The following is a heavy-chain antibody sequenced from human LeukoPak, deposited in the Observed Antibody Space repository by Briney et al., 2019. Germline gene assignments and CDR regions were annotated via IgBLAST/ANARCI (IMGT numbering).Heavy chain of an antibody. CDR2: MNPNSGNT. CDR1: GYTFTSYD. V-gene: IGHV1-8*01. J-gene: IGHJ4*02. D-gene: IGHD2-21*01. Sequence: ASVKVSCKASGYTFTSYDINWVRQATGQGLEWMGWMNPNSGNTGYAQKSQGRVTMTRNTSISTAYMELSSLRSDDTAVYYCARDSMAYCGGDCYYGYWGQGTLVTVSS. CDR3: ARDSMAYCGGDCYYGY.